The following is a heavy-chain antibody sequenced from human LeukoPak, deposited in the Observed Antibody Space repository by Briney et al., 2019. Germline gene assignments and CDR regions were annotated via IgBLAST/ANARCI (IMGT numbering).Heavy chain of an antibody. V-gene: IGHV4-59*11. Sequence: SETLSLTCNVSGGSISSHYWSWIRQPPGKGMGWVGDIFYSGSTNYNPSLKSRLTISVDKSKKQFSLKLSSVTAADTAVYYCAREHREWLVRSYYYYGMDVWGQGTTVTVSS. J-gene: IGHJ6*02. D-gene: IGHD6-19*01. CDR3: AREHREWLVRSYYYYGMDV. CDR1: GGSISSHY. CDR2: IFYSGST.